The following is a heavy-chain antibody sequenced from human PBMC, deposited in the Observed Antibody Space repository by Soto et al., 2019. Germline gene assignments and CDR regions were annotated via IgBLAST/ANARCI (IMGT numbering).Heavy chain of an antibody. V-gene: IGHV4-59*01. CDR3: ASGGDAQWLVPGGSYYYYGMDV. Sequence: PSETLSLTCTVSGGSISSYYWSWIRQPPGKGLEWIGYIYYSGSTNYNPSLKSRVTISVDTSKNQFSLKLSSVTAADTAVYYCASGGDAQWLVPGGSYYYYGMDVWGQGTTVTVSS. CDR1: GGSISSYY. D-gene: IGHD6-19*01. CDR2: IYYSGST. J-gene: IGHJ6*02.